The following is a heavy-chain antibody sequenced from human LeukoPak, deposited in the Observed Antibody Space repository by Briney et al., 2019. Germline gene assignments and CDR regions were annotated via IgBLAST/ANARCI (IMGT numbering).Heavy chain of an antibody. D-gene: IGHD3-10*01. CDR3: ARSRRLTYYYGSGSPYFDY. V-gene: IGHV4-38-2*02. CDR2: IYHSGTT. J-gene: IGHJ4*02. CDR1: AYSITRGYY. Sequence: SETLSLTCTVSAYSITRGYYWGWIRQPPGKGLEWIGSIYHSGTTYYSPSLKSRVTISVDTSKNHFSLKLSSVTAADTAVYYCARSRRLTYYYGSGSPYFDYWGQGTLVTVSS.